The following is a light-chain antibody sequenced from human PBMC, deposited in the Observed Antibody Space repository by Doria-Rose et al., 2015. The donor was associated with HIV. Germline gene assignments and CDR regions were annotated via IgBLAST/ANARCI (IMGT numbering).Light chain of an antibody. J-gene: IGKJ4*01. CDR3: QQIYSTPLT. CDR1: QSIAYH. CDR2: AVS. Sequence: DIRVNPPPSSLSASVGDRVTITCRASQSIAYHLNWYQHKPGKAPKLLIYAVSGLQSGVPSRFSGSGSGTDFTLTISSLQPEDFASYYCQQIYSTPLTFGRGPKVEIK. V-gene: IGKV1-39*01.